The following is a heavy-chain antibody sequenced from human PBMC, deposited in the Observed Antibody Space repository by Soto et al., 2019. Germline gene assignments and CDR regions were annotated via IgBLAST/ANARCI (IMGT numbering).Heavy chain of an antibody. CDR2: IYYSGST. CDR3: ARGHQLLQGGYYYYGMDV. Sequence: SETLSLTCTVSGGSISSGDYYWSWIRQPPGKGLEWIGYIYYSGSTYYNPSLKSRVTISVDTSKNQFSLKLSSVTAADTAVYYCARGHQLLQGGYYYYGMDVWGPGTTVTVSS. V-gene: IGHV4-30-4*01. CDR1: GGSISSGDYY. J-gene: IGHJ6*02. D-gene: IGHD2-2*01.